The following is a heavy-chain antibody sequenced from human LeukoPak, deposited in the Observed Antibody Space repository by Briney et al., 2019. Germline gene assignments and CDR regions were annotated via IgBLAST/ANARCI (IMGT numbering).Heavy chain of an antibody. CDR1: GGTFSSYA. CDR2: IIPILGIA. J-gene: IGHJ3*02. Sequence: SVKVSCKASGGTFSSYAISWVRQAPGQGLEWMGRIIPILGIANYAQKFQGRVTITADKSTSTAYMELSSLRSEDTAVYYCARIRDGYNSDDAFDIWGQGTMVTVSS. V-gene: IGHV1-69*04. CDR3: ARIRDGYNSDDAFDI. D-gene: IGHD5-24*01.